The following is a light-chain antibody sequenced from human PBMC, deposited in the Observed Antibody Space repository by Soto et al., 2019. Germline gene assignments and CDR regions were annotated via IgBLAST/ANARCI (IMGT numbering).Light chain of an antibody. CDR1: LGISTC. Sequence: DIHMTQSPSSVSASVGDRVTITCRASLGISTCLAWYQQKPGKAPKLLIYATSTLQSGVPSRFSGTGSGTDFTLTIRSLQPEDFATYYCQHTNNFPLTFGPWTKVDI. CDR2: ATS. V-gene: IGKV1-12*01. J-gene: IGKJ3*01. CDR3: QHTNNFPLT.